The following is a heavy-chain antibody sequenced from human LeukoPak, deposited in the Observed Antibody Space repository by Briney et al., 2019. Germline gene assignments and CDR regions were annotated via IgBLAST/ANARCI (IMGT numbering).Heavy chain of an antibody. V-gene: IGHV4-39*07. CDR3: ARELGISGIGGSCDT. Sequence: PSETLSLTCTVSGGSISSSSYYWGWIRQPPGKGLEWIGSIYYSGSTYYNPSLKSRVTISVDTSKNQFSLKLSSVTAADTAVYYCARELGISGIGGSCDTWGQGTMVTVSS. CDR1: GGSISSSSYY. J-gene: IGHJ3*02. CDR2: IYYSGST. D-gene: IGHD3-16*01.